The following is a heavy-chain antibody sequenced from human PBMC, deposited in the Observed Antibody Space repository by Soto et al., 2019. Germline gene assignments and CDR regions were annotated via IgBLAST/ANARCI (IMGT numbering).Heavy chain of an antibody. CDR3: AKTFLARYCSSSICYDPADYFYY. CDR1: GFTFNNYA. J-gene: IGHJ4*02. Sequence: EVQLLESGGGLLQPGGSLRLSCAASGFTFNNYAMSWVRQAPGKGLEWVSSINNGGDNIYYADSVKGRFTISRDNSKSTLYLQINSLRAEDTAVYYCAKTFLARYCSSSICYDPADYFYYWGQGTLVTVSS. D-gene: IGHD2-2*01. CDR2: INNGGDNI. V-gene: IGHV3-23*01.